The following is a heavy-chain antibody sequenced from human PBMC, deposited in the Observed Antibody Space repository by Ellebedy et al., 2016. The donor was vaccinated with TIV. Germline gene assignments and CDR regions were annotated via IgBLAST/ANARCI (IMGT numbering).Heavy chain of an antibody. Sequence: GGSLRLSCKGSGYSFTTYWIGWVRQMPGKGLEWMGIIYPDDSDTRYSPSFQGQVTISADKSISTAYLQWSSLKASDTAMYYCARHSYDYVWGSYRSGWFDPWGQGTLVTVSS. D-gene: IGHD3-16*02. CDR1: GYSFTTYW. V-gene: IGHV5-51*01. CDR3: ARHSYDYVWGSYRSGWFDP. J-gene: IGHJ5*02. CDR2: IYPDDSDT.